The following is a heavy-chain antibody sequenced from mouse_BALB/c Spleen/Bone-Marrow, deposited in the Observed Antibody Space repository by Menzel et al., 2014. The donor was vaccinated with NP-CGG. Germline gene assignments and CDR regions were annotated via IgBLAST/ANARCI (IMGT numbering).Heavy chain of an antibody. D-gene: IGHD2-13*01. CDR2: IDPANGNT. V-gene: IGHV14-3*02. CDR1: GFNIKDTY. CDR3: ARNGDYGARCAY. Sequence: EVQLQQSGAELVKPGASVKLSCTASGFNIKDTYMHWVKQRPEQGLEWIGRIDPANGNTKYDPKFQGKATITADTSSNTAYLQRRSLTSKDTAAYYCARNGDYGARCAYWGQGTLVTVSA. J-gene: IGHJ3*01.